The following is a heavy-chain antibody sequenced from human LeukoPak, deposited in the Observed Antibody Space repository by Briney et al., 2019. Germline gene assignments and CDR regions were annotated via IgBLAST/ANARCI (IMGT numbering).Heavy chain of an antibody. J-gene: IGHJ4*02. Sequence: GGSLRLSCAASGFTFSSYGMHWVHQAPGKGLEWVAFIRSDGNYKYYADSVKGRFTISRDNSKNTLYVQMNSLRAEDTAVYYCAKQFLWFGELSHFDYWGQGTLVTVSS. CDR3: AKQFLWFGELSHFDY. V-gene: IGHV3-30*02. CDR1: GFTFSSYG. D-gene: IGHD3-10*01. CDR2: IRSDGNYK.